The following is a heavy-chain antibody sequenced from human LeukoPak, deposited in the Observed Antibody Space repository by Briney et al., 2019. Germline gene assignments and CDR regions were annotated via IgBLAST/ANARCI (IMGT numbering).Heavy chain of an antibody. J-gene: IGHJ4*02. D-gene: IGHD3-22*01. Sequence: PSETLSLTCTVSGGSISSYYWSWIRQPPGKGLEWIGYIFYSGSTTYNPSLKSRVTVSLDTSKNQFSLKLRSVTAADTAVYYCARVTGYMIEDYFDYWGQGTLVTVSS. CDR1: GGSISSYY. V-gene: IGHV4-59*01. CDR3: ARVTGYMIEDYFDY. CDR2: IFYSGST.